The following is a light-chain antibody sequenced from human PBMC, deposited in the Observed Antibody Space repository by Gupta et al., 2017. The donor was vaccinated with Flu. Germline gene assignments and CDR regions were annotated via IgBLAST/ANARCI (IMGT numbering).Light chain of an antibody. J-gene: IGKJ1*01. CDR1: QSISDW. CDR3: QQYSAWWM. Sequence: SPSTLSASVGDTVTITCRASQSISDWLAWYQQIPGKAPKLLIYRAFTLEGGVPSRFSGSGSGTEFSLTISSLQPDDIATYYCQQYSAWWMFGQGTKVEIK. V-gene: IGKV1-5*03. CDR2: RAF.